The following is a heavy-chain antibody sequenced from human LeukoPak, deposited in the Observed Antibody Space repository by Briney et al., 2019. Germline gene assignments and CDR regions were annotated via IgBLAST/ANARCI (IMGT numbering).Heavy chain of an antibody. CDR3: ASSNEFYYDTSTYVDY. D-gene: IGHD3-22*01. CDR2: IRYDGSNK. J-gene: IGHJ4*02. CDR1: GFTFSSYG. Sequence: PGGSPRLSCAASGFTFSSYGMHWVRQAPGKGLEWVAFIRYDGSNKYYADSVKGRFTISRDNSKNTLYLQMNSLRAEDTAVYYCASSNEFYYDTSTYVDYWGQGTLVTVSS. V-gene: IGHV3-30*02.